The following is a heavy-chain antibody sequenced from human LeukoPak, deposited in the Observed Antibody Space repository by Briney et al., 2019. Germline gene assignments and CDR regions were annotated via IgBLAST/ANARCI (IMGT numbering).Heavy chain of an antibody. J-gene: IGHJ4*02. Sequence: PGGSLRLSCAASGFTFSSYAMSWLRQAPGKGLEWVSAISENGGTTYYADSVKGRPTISRDNHKNTLSLQLNSLRAEDTAAYYCAKEGPTGTTKFDYWGQGTLVTVSS. V-gene: IGHV3-23*01. CDR1: GFTFSSYA. D-gene: IGHD1-1*01. CDR2: ISENGGTT. CDR3: AKEGPTGTTKFDY.